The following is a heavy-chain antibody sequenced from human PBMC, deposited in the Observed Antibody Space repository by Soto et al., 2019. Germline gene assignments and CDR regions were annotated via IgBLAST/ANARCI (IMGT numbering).Heavy chain of an antibody. CDR3: ASHPLNWSHADS. CDR2: INHSGSS. CDR1: GGSFSGYY. J-gene: IGHJ4*02. V-gene: IGHV4-34*01. Sequence: SETLSLTCAVYGGSFSGYYRSWIRQPPGKGLAWIGEINHSGSSYSNPSLKSRLSMSVDTSKNQFSLTMKSVTAADTGVYYCASHPLNWSHADSWGQGVLVTVSS. D-gene: IGHD1-1*01.